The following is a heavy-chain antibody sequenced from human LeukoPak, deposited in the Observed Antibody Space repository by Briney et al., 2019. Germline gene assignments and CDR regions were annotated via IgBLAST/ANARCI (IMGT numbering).Heavy chain of an antibody. D-gene: IGHD3-16*01. CDR1: GFTFSSYS. J-gene: IGHJ5*02. CDR3: AKDMTDWFDP. V-gene: IGHV3-48*02. CDR2: ISSSSSTI. Sequence: GGSLRLSCAASGFTFSSYSMNWVRQAPGKGLEWVSYISSSSSTIYYADSVKGRFTISRDNAKNSLYLQMTSLRDEDTAVYYCAKDMTDWFDPWGQGTLVTVSS.